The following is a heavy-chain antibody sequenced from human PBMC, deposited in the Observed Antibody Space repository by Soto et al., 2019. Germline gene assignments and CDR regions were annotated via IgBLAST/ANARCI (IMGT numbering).Heavy chain of an antibody. CDR1: GFTFSTYG. CDR3: ARVSHHETHSGYAGDRGS. J-gene: IGHJ5*02. Sequence: PGGSLRLSCVVSGFTFSTYGMHWVRQAPSKGLEWVAFISYDGTNKYYTDSVKGRFTISRDDSKNTLYLQMNSLRPEDTAVYYCARVSHHETHSGYAGDRGSWGQGTLVTVAS. V-gene: IGHV3-30*03. D-gene: IGHD5-12*01. CDR2: ISYDGTNK.